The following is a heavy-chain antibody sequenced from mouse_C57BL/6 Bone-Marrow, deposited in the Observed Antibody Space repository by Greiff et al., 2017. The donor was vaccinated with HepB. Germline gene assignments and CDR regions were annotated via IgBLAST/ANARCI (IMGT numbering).Heavy chain of an antibody. V-gene: IGHV14-4*01. CDR3: ATPYYYGSDY. J-gene: IGHJ2*01. D-gene: IGHD1-1*01. CDR2: IDPENGDT. Sequence: EVKLVESGAELVRPGASVKLSCTASGFNIKDDYMHWVKQRPEQGLEWIGWIDPENGDTEYASKFQGKATIPADTSSNTAYLQLSSLTSEATAVYYCATPYYYGSDYWGQGTTLTVSS. CDR1: GFNIKDDY.